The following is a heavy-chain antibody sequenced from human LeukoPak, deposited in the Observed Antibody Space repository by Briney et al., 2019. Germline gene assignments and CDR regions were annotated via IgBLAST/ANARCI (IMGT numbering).Heavy chain of an antibody. CDR2: ISYDGSNK. J-gene: IGHJ4*02. Sequence: PGRSLSLSCAASGFTFSSYGMHWVRQAPGKGLEWVAVISYDGSNKYYADSVKGRFTISRDNSKNTLYLQMNSLRAEDTAVYYCAKDLFHSNWGQGTLVTVSS. V-gene: IGHV3-30*18. CDR1: GFTFSSYG. CDR3: AKDLFHSN. D-gene: IGHD5-18*01.